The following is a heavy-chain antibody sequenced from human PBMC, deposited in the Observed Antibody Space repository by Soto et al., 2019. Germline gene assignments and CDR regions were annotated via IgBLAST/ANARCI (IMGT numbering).Heavy chain of an antibody. J-gene: IGHJ4*02. CDR3: GRDSGEYSSGWYDY. CDR2: TYYRSKWYN. Sequence: SQTLSLTCVISGDSVSSNSAAWNWIRQSPSRGLEWLGRTYYRSKWYNDYAVSVKSRITINPDTSKNQFSLQLNSVTPEDTVFYCWGRDSGEYSSGWYDYWGQGTLVTVSS. CDR1: GDSVSSNSAA. V-gene: IGHV6-1*01. D-gene: IGHD6-19*01.